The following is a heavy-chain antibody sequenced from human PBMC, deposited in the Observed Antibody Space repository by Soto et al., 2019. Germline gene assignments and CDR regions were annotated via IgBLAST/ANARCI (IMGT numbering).Heavy chain of an antibody. Sequence: GASVKVSCKDSGYTVNGYYMHWMRQAAGQGLEWMGWINPNSAGTTNALRFQGWVTMTRDTSTSTAYMEQSRLRSHDTAVSYCARAYSSSWYDAWFSIYYYYYYGMDVWGQGTTVTVSS. J-gene: IGHJ6*02. CDR1: GYTVNGYY. V-gene: IGHV1-2*04. CDR2: INPNSAGT. D-gene: IGHD6-13*01. CDR3: ARAYSSSWYDAWFSIYYYYYYGMDV.